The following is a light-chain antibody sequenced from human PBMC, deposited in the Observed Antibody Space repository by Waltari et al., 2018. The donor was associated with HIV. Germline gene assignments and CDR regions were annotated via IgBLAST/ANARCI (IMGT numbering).Light chain of an antibody. V-gene: IGLV2-8*01. CDR3: SSYADRNGFYVV. CDR2: EVT. Sequence: QSALTQPPSASGSPGQSVTISCTGTNSDIGGYNYVSWYQQHPGKAPKLVISEVTKRPSGVPDRFSGSKSGTTASLTVSGLQAEDDADYYCSSYADRNGFYVVFGGGTRLTVL. CDR1: NSDIGGYNY. J-gene: IGLJ2*01.